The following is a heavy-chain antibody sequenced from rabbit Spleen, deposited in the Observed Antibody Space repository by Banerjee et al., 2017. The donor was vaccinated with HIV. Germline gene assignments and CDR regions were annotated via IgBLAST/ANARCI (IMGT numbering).Heavy chain of an antibody. Sequence: EQLEESGGGLVKPEGSLTLTCTASGFSFSSSYWICWVRQAPGKGLEWVACIYGGRGGTTYYASWAKGRFTISKTSSTTVTLQVTSLTAADTATYFCVREAGYGGYGDGNLWGQGTLVTVS. V-gene: IGHV1S45*01. CDR1: GFSFSSSYW. D-gene: IGHD6-1*01. J-gene: IGHJ4*01. CDR3: VREAGYGGYGDGNL. CDR2: IYGGRGGTT.